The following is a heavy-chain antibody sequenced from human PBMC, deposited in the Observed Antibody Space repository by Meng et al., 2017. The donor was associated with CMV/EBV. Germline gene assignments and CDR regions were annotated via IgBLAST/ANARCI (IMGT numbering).Heavy chain of an antibody. CDR3: ARGRTSVTAN. CDR2: INQYGSDT. Sequence: GESLKISCAASGFTFSSHWMTWVRQAPGKGLEWVANINQYGSDTNYVDSVKGRFIISRDNAKSSLHLQMNSLRADDTAVYFCARGRTSVTANWGHGTLVTVSS. D-gene: IGHD2-21*02. CDR1: GFTFSSHW. V-gene: IGHV3-7*01. J-gene: IGHJ4*01.